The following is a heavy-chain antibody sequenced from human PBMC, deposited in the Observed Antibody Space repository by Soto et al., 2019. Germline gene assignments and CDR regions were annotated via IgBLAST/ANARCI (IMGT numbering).Heavy chain of an antibody. D-gene: IGHD6-13*01. CDR1: GGSISSGGYY. V-gene: IGHV4-31*03. CDR3: ARYDGYSTIQEGRDYGNSDY. J-gene: IGHJ4*02. Sequence: QVQLQESGPGLVKPSQTLSLTCTVSGGSISSGGYYWSWIRQHPGKGLEWIGYIYYSGSTYHNPSLKSRVTISVDTSKNQFSLKLSSVTAADTAVYYCARYDGYSTIQEGRDYGNSDYWGKGTLVTVSS. CDR2: IYYSGST.